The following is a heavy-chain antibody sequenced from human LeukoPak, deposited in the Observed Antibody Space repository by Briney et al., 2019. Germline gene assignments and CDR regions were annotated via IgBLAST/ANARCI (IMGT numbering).Heavy chain of an antibody. J-gene: IGHJ4*02. D-gene: IGHD3-3*01. CDR1: GFTFSSYA. CDR3: ARFSRGNPDY. Sequence: PGGSLRLSCAASGFTFSSYAMSWVRQAPGKGLEWVSAISGSGGSTYYADSVKGRFTISRDNSKDTVYLQMNSLRAEDTAVYYCARFSRGNPDYWGQGTLVTVSS. V-gene: IGHV3-23*01. CDR2: ISGSGGST.